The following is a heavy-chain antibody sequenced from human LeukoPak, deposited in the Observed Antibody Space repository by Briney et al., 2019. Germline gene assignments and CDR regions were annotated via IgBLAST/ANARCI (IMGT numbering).Heavy chain of an antibody. V-gene: IGHV4-34*01. D-gene: IGHD5-18*01. CDR2: INHSGST. CDR1: GGSFSGYY. Sequence: SETLSLTWAVYGGSFSGYYWSWIRQPPGKGLEWIGEINHSGSTNYNPSLKSRVTISVDTSKNQFSLKLSSVTAADTAVYYCARDGLWSSHFDYWGQGTLVTVSS. J-gene: IGHJ4*02. CDR3: ARDGLWSSHFDY.